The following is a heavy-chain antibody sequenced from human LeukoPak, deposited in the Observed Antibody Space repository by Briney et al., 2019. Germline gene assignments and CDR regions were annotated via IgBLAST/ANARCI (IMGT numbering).Heavy chain of an antibody. CDR2: IIPIFGTA. CDR3: ARGPLLWFGEYYYYMDV. J-gene: IGHJ6*03. D-gene: IGHD3-10*01. CDR1: GGTFSSYA. V-gene: IGHV1-69*13. Sequence: GASVKVSCKASGGTFSSYAISWVRQAPGQGLEWMGGIIPIFGTANYAQKFQGRVTITADESTSTAYMELSGLRSEDTAVYYCARGPLLWFGEYYYYMDVWGKGTTVTISS.